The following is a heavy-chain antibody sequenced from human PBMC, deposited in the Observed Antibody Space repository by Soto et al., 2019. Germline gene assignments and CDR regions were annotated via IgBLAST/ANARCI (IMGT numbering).Heavy chain of an antibody. CDR1: GFTFSSYD. Sequence: PGGSLRLSCAASGFTFSSYDMHWVRQAPGKGLEWVAVISYDGSNKYYADSVKGRFTISRDNSKNTLYLQMNSLRAEDTAVYYCAKDCKLGIFGYYYYYGMDVWGQGTTVTVSS. V-gene: IGHV3-30*18. D-gene: IGHD3-3*01. J-gene: IGHJ6*02. CDR3: AKDCKLGIFGYYYYYGMDV. CDR2: ISYDGSNK.